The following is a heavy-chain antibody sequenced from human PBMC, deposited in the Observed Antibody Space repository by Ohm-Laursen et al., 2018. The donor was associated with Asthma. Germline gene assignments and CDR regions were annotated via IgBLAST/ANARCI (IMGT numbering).Heavy chain of an antibody. J-gene: IGHJ4*02. Sequence: SLRLSCAASGFTFSSYAMHWVRQAPGKGLEWVAVISYDGSNKYYADSVKGRFTISRDNSKNTLYLQMNSLRAEDTAVYYCARDGGRLGTMIDYWGQGTLVTVSS. D-gene: IGHD1/OR15-1a*01. CDR3: ARDGGRLGTMIDY. V-gene: IGHV3-30-3*01. CDR2: ISYDGSNK. CDR1: GFTFSSYA.